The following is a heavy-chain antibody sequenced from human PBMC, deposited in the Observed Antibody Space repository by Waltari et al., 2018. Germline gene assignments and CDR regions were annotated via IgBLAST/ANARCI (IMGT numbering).Heavy chain of an antibody. CDR1: GFTFSSYG. J-gene: IGHJ5*02. V-gene: IGHV3-30*18. Sequence: QVQLVESGGGVVQPGRSLRLSCAASGFTFSSYGMHWVRQAPGKGLEWVAVIWYDGSNKNYADSVKGRFTISRDNSKNTLYLQMNSLRAEDTAMYYCAKGAVAVTDNWFDPWGQGTLVTVSS. CDR3: AKGAVAVTDNWFDP. D-gene: IGHD6-19*01. CDR2: IWYDGSNK.